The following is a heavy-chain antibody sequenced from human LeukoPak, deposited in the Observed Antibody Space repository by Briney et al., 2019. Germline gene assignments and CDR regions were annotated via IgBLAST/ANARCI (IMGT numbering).Heavy chain of an antibody. D-gene: IGHD5-18*01. CDR3: ARGRFNYGWGMDV. V-gene: IGHV3-33*01. CDR1: GFTFRNYA. J-gene: IGHJ6*02. CDR2: IWYDGSNK. Sequence: PGRSLRLSCAASGFTFRNYALHWVRQAPGKGLEWVALIWYDGSNKYYAESVKGRFTISRDNSKNTLHLQMNSLRAEDTAVYYCARGRFNYGWGMDVWGQGTTVIVSS.